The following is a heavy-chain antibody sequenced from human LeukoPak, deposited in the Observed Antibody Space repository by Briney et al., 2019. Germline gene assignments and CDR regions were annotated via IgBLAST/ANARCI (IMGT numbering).Heavy chain of an antibody. V-gene: IGHV3-23*01. CDR2: ISGSGGST. CDR1: GFTFSSYV. Sequence: GGSLRLSCAASGFTFSSYVMSWVRQAPGKGLEWVSAISGSGGSTYYADSVKGRFTISRDNSKNTLYLQMNSLRAEDTAVYYCAKGRPHRGWASSWAHRKTGAFDIWGQGTMVTVSS. D-gene: IGHD6-13*01. J-gene: IGHJ3*02. CDR3: AKGRPHRGWASSWAHRKTGAFDI.